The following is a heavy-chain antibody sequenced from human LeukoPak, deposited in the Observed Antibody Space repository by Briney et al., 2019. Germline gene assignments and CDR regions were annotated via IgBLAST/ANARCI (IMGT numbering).Heavy chain of an antibody. CDR2: IEWDDEK. CDR3: ARLSYGSKSPLDY. Sequence: SGPALVKPTQTLTLTCTFSGFSLSTSGMSVSWIRQPPGKALAWLALIEWDDEKYYSTSLKTRLTISKDTSKNQVVLTMTNMDPMDTATYYCARLSYGSKSPLDYWGQGTLVTVSS. CDR1: GFSLSTSGMS. J-gene: IGHJ4*02. D-gene: IGHD3-10*01. V-gene: IGHV2-70*01.